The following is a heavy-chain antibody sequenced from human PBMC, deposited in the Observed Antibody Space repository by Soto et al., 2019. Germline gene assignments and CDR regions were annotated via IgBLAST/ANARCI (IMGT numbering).Heavy chain of an antibody. CDR3: ARESPYCSGGSCYPY. CDR1: GYTFTSYD. D-gene: IGHD2-15*01. Sequence: ASVKVSCKASGYTFTSYDINWVRQATGQGLEWMGWMNPNSGNTGYAQKFQGRVTMTRNTSISTAYMELSSLRSEDTAVYYCARESPYCSGGSCYPYWGQGTLVTVSS. V-gene: IGHV1-8*01. CDR2: MNPNSGNT. J-gene: IGHJ4*02.